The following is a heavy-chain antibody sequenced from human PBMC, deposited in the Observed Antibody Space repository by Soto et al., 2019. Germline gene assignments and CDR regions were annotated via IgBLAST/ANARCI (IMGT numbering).Heavy chain of an antibody. V-gene: IGHV3-23*01. D-gene: IGHD2-2*01. CDR1: GFTFSSYA. CDR2: ISGSGGST. Sequence: EVPLLESGGGLVQPGGSLRLSCAASGFTFSSYAMSWVRQAPGKGLEWVSTISGSGGSTYYADSVKGRFTISRDNSKNTLYLQMNSLRAEDTAVYYCAKEGYCSSTSCSDIGHCTNGVCLSTDYWGQGTLVTVSS. J-gene: IGHJ4*02. CDR3: AKEGYCSSTSCSDIGHCTNGVCLSTDY.